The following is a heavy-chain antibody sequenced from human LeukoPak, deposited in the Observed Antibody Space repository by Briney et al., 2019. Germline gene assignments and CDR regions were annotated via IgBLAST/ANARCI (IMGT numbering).Heavy chain of an antibody. Sequence: GESLKISCKDSGYSFTSYWIGLVRQQPGKGLEWMGIIYPGDSDTRYSPSFQGQVTISADKSINTAYLEWSSLKASDTAIYYCARQGAAGKYYYYYMDVWGKGTTVTVSS. J-gene: IGHJ6*03. CDR3: ARQGAAGKYYYYYMDV. D-gene: IGHD6-13*01. CDR1: GYSFTSYW. V-gene: IGHV5-51*01. CDR2: IYPGDSDT.